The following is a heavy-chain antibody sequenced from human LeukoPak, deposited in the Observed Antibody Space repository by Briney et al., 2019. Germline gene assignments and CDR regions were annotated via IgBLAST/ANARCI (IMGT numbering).Heavy chain of an antibody. Sequence: SVKVSCKASGGTFSSYAISWVRQAPGQGLEWMGGIIPIFGTANYAQKFQGRVTITADESTSTAYMELSSLRSEDTAVYYCAKGSAGTSTSYCYYYYMDVWGKGTTVTVSS. D-gene: IGHD6-13*01. CDR2: IIPIFGTA. J-gene: IGHJ6*03. CDR1: GGTFSSYA. V-gene: IGHV1-69*01. CDR3: AKGSAGTSTSYCYYYYMDV.